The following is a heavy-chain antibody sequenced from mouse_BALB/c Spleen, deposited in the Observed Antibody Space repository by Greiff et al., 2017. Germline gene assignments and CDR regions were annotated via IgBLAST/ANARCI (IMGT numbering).Heavy chain of an antibody. Sequence: EVQLQQSGPELVKPGASVKMSCKASGYTFTSYVMHWVKQKPGQGLEWIGYINPYNDGTKYNEKFKGKATLTSDKSSSTAYMELSSLTSEDSAVYYCAREEVTTGRFYAMDDWGQGTSVTVSS. D-gene: IGHD2-2*01. CDR3: AREEVTTGRFYAMDD. J-gene: IGHJ4*01. CDR2: INPYNDGT. CDR1: GYTFTSYV. V-gene: IGHV1-14*01.